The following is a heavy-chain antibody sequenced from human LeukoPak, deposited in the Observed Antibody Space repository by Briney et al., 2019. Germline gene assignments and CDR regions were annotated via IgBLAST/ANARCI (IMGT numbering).Heavy chain of an antibody. D-gene: IGHD4-11*01. Sequence: GGSLRLSCEASGFTFSHFGMHWVRQAPGKGLEGVAVIWSDATNEYYADSVRGRFTISRENFKRTVSLGMNSLRAEDTAVYYCAKDAQGGFDYSNSLEYWGQGSLVIVSS. J-gene: IGHJ4*02. CDR1: GFTFSHFG. CDR2: IWSDATNE. CDR3: AKDAQGGFDYSNSLEY. V-gene: IGHV3-33*06.